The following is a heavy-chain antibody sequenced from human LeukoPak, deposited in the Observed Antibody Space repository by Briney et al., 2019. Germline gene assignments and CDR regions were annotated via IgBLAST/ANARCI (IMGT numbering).Heavy chain of an antibody. CDR2: INPNSGGT. CDR1: GYTFTDYY. CDR3: ARVRYRLAETYIDY. D-gene: IGHD3-16*01. Sequence: ASVKVSCKASGYTFTDYYIHWVRQAPGQGLEWVGWINPNSGGTNYAQKFYARVTMTRDTSISTAYMELSRLRSDDTAVYYCARVRYRLAETYIDYWGQGTLVTVSS. J-gene: IGHJ4*02. V-gene: IGHV1-2*02.